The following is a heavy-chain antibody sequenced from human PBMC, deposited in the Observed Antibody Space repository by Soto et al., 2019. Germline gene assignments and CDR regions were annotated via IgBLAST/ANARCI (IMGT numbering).Heavy chain of an antibody. Sequence: ASVKVSCKASGYTFTSYYMHWVRQAPGQGLERMGIINPSGGSTSYAQKFQGRVTMTRDTSTSTVYMELSSLRSEDTAVYYCARGGYWSRTSCYEYSRRWAGGAFDIWGQGTMVTVSS. CDR3: ARGGYWSRTSCYEYSRRWAGGAFDI. CDR1: GYTFTSYY. V-gene: IGHV1-46*03. CDR2: INPSGGST. D-gene: IGHD2-2*01. J-gene: IGHJ3*02.